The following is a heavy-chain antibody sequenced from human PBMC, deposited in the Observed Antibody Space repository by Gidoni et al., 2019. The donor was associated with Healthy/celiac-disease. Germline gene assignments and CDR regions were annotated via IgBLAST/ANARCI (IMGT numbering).Heavy chain of an antibody. V-gene: IGHV1-69*01. CDR1: GGTFSSYA. D-gene: IGHD3-9*01. CDR3: AREYYDILTGYYTYYYYGMDV. J-gene: IGHJ6*02. CDR2: IIPIFGTA. Sequence: QVQLVQSGAEVKKPGSSVQVSCKASGGTFSSYAISWLRPAPGQGLEWMGGIIPIFGTANYAQKFQGRVTITADESTSTAYMELSSLRSEDTAVYYCAREYYDILTGYYTYYYYGMDVWGQGTTVTVSS.